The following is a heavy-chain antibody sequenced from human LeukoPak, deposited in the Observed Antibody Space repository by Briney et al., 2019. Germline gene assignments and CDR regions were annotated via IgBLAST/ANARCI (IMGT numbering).Heavy chain of an antibody. J-gene: IGHJ4*02. CDR3: ARGGRNKYTSGDFAY. CDR2: VNHGGAS. V-gene: IGHV4-34*01. CDR1: GGSLSGFF. D-gene: IGHD3-3*01. Sequence: SETLSLTCAVSGGSLSGFFWSWIRQPPGKGLEWIGEVNHGGASNYKPSLKSRVTISVDTSRTQLSLMLTSVTAADTALYYCARGGRNKYTSGDFAYWGRGILVTVSS.